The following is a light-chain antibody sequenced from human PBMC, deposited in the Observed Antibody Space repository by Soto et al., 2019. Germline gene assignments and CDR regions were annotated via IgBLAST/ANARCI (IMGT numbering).Light chain of an antibody. V-gene: IGKV3-20*01. CDR3: QNYDKESPST. CDR2: GAS. Sequence: EIVLTQSPGTLSLSPGERATLYCRASQSVSSSYLAWYQQKPGQAPRLLIYGASSRATGIPDRFSGSGSGTDFTLTISSLQPEDVATYYCQNYDKESPSTFGQGTKVDIK. CDR1: QSVSSSY. J-gene: IGKJ1*01.